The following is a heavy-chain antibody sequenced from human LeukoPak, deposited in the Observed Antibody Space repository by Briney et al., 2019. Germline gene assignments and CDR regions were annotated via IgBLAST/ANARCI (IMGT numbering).Heavy chain of an antibody. CDR3: ARERTKYQLLYYYYGMDV. J-gene: IGHJ6*02. CDR2: INPSGGST. CDR1: GYTFTSYY. Sequence: ASVKVSCKASGYTFTSYYMHWVRQAPGQGLEWMGIINPSGGSTSYAQKFQGRVTMTRDTSTSTVYMELSSLRSEDTAVYYCARERTKYQLLYYYYGMDVWGQGTTVTVSS. D-gene: IGHD2-2*01. V-gene: IGHV1-46*01.